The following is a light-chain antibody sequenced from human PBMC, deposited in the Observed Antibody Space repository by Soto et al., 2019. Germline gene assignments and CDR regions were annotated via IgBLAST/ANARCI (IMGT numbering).Light chain of an antibody. V-gene: IGKV3-20*01. CDR1: QSVSSSY. CDR3: QQYGSSPLT. J-gene: IGKJ4*01. CDR2: GAS. Sequence: EIVLTQSPGTLSLSPGERATLSCRTTQSVSSSYLAWYQQNPGQAPRLFIYGASSRATGIPDRFSGSGSGTDFTLTISRLEPEDFALYYCQQYGSSPLTFGGGTKVEIK.